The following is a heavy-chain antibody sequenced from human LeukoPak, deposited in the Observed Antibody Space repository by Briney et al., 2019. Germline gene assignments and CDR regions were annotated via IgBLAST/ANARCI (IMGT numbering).Heavy chain of an antibody. CDR2: INPSGEFT. V-gene: IGHV1-46*01. D-gene: IGHD1-7*01. CDR3: ARDLGSGQIGTTPGGLDY. CDR1: GYTFTSYY. Sequence: ASVKVSCKASGYTFTSYYIHWVRQAPGQGLEWMGLINPSGEFTTYAQKFQGRVTMTRDMSTSTVYMELSSLRSEGTAVYYCARDLGSGQIGTTPGGLDYWGQGTLVTVSS. J-gene: IGHJ4*02.